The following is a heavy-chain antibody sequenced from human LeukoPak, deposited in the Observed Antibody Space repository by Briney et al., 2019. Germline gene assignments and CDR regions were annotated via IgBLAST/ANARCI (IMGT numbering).Heavy chain of an antibody. Sequence: GESLKIFCKGSGYSFPNYWIGWVRQMPGKGLEWMGIIYPGDSHTRYSPSFQDQVTILVDKSISTAYLQWSSLKASDTAMYYCARGPYAYTSSATLGSYNWFDPWGQGSLVTVSS. V-gene: IGHV5-51*01. J-gene: IGHJ5*02. CDR3: ARGPYAYTSSATLGSYNWFDP. CDR1: GYSFPNYW. D-gene: IGHD2-2*02. CDR2: IYPGDSHT.